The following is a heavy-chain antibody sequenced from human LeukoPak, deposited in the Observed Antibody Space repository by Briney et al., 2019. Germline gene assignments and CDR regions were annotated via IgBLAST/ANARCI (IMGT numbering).Heavy chain of an antibody. Sequence: PGGSLRLSCAASGFTFSSYAMTWVRQAPGKGLEWVSGISGGGTGTYYADSVKGRFTISRDNSKNTLYVQMNSLRVEDTAVYYCARSFYYDTSGSYYFDYWGQGTLVTVSS. V-gene: IGHV3-23*01. CDR2: ISGGGTGT. CDR3: ARSFYYDTSGSYYFDY. D-gene: IGHD3-22*01. CDR1: GFTFSSYA. J-gene: IGHJ4*02.